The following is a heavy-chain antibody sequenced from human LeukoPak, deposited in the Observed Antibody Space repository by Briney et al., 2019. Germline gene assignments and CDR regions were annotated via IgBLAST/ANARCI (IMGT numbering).Heavy chain of an antibody. J-gene: IGHJ6*03. Sequence: SGGSISNXXXXXQPXXKGLXXXXXXXSSGSTNYNPSLKSRVTMSVDTSKNQFSLRLSSVTAADTAVYYCARVAVFGVVSSDYYYYYMDVWGKGTTVTVSS. D-gene: IGHD3-3*01. V-gene: IGHV4-4*07. CDR3: ARVAVFGVVSSDYYYYYMDV. CDR1: GGSISN. CDR2: XXSSGST.